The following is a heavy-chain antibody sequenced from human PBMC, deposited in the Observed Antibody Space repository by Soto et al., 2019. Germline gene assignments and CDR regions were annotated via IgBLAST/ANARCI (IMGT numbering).Heavy chain of an antibody. D-gene: IGHD1-7*01. CDR1: GGTFSSYA. Sequence: ASVKVSCKASGGTFSSYAISWVRQAPGQGLEWMGGIIPIFGTANYAQKLQGRVTITADKSTSTAYMELSSLRSEDTAVYYCAREGLNGTTAFYYYYYGMDVWGQGTTVTVSS. J-gene: IGHJ6*02. CDR3: AREGLNGTTAFYYYYYGMDV. CDR2: IIPIFGTA. V-gene: IGHV1-69*06.